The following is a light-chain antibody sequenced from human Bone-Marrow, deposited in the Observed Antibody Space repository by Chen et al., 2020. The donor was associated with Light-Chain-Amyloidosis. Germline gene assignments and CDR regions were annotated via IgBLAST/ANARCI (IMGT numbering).Light chain of an antibody. CDR3: QQYGTSPLT. CDR2: GSS. CDR1: QTISSNY. V-gene: IGKV3-20*01. Sequence: EIVFMQSPCTLSLSPGEGANLSCRASQTISSNYLTWYQQKFGQAPRLLIYGSSSRATGIPDRFTGSGSGTDFTLTINRLEPEDFAMYYCQQYGTSPLTFGGGTKVEIK. J-gene: IGKJ4*01.